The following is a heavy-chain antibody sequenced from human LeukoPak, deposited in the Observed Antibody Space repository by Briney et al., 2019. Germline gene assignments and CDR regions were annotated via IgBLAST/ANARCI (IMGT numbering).Heavy chain of an antibody. CDR2: IYYSGST. Sequence: PSETLSLTCTVSGGSISSSNYYWGWIRQPPGKGLEWIGNIYYSGSTNYNPSLKSRVTISVDTSKNQFSLKLSSVTAADTAVYYCARGTYYYDSSGYYYERYYYYYGMDVWGQGTTVTVSS. D-gene: IGHD3-22*01. CDR1: GGSISSSNYY. V-gene: IGHV4-39*07. CDR3: ARGTYYYDSSGYYYERYYYYYGMDV. J-gene: IGHJ6*02.